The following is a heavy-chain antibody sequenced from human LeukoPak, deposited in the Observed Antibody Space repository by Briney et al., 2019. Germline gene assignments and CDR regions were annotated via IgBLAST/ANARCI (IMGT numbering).Heavy chain of an antibody. CDR1: GFTFSSYE. CDR3: ARVSSGWYFDY. CDR2: ISSSGSTI. V-gene: IGHV3-48*03. Sequence: GGSLRLSXAASGFTFSSYEMNWVRQAPGKGLEWVSYISSSGSTIYYADSVKGRFTISRDNAKNSLYLQMNSLRAEDTAVYYCARVSSGWYFDYWGQGTLVTVSS. D-gene: IGHD6-19*01. J-gene: IGHJ4*02.